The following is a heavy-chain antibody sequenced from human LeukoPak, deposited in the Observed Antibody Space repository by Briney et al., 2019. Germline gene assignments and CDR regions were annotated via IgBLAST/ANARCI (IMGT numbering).Heavy chain of an antibody. Sequence: GSLRLSCASSGITFSSYEMNWVRPAAGKVLEWVSYISSSGSTIYYADSVKGRFTISRDNAKSSLFLQRNSLRAEDTAVYYGARDYNWSHDYWGQGTLVTVTS. CDR2: ISSSGSTI. CDR1: GITFSSYE. D-gene: IGHD1-1*01. CDR3: ARDYNWSHDY. J-gene: IGHJ4*02. V-gene: IGHV3-48*03.